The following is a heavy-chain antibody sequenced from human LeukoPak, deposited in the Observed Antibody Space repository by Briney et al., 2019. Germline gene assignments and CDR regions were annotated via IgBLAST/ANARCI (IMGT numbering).Heavy chain of an antibody. Sequence: APGQGLEWMGRIIPILGIANYAQKFQGRVTITADKSTSTAYMELSSLRSEDTAVYYCARAVVPAAIFDYWGQGTLVTVSS. CDR3: ARAVVPAAIFDY. J-gene: IGHJ4*02. D-gene: IGHD2-2*01. V-gene: IGHV1-69*04. CDR2: IIPILGIA.